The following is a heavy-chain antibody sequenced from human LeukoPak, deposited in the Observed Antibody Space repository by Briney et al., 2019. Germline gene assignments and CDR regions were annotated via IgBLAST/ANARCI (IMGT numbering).Heavy chain of an antibody. Sequence: GGSLRLSCAASGFTFSSYAMHWVRQAPGKGLEWVAVISYDGSNKYYADSVKGRFTISRDNSKNTLYLQMNSLRAEDTAVYYCAKDLYSSGWTGRGAFDIWGQGTMVTVSS. D-gene: IGHD6-19*01. CDR1: GFTFSSYA. V-gene: IGHV3-30-3*01. CDR3: AKDLYSSGWTGRGAFDI. J-gene: IGHJ3*02. CDR2: ISYDGSNK.